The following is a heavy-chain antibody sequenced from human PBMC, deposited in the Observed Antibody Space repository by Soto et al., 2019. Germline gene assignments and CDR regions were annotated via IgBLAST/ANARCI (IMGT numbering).Heavy chain of an antibody. CDR1: GFTFSNYY. Sequence: QVQLVEAGGGLVKPGGSLRLSCAASGFTFSNYYMSWIRQAPGKGLEWSSYITNSGSTIYYADSVKGRFTISRDNAKNALYLQMNSLRAEDTAVYYCARDRGIVGATQYYVDYWGQGTLVTVSS. D-gene: IGHD1-26*01. J-gene: IGHJ4*02. V-gene: IGHV3-11*01. CDR3: ARDRGIVGATQYYVDY. CDR2: ITNSGSTI.